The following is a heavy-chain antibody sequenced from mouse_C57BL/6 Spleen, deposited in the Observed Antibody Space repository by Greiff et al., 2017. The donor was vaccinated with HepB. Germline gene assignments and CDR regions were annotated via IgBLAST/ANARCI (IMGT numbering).Heavy chain of an antibody. D-gene: IGHD1-1*01. Sequence: QVHVKQPGTELVKPGASVKLSCKASGYTFTSYWMHWVKQRPGQGLEWIGNINPSNGGTNYYEKFKSKATLTVDKSSSTAYMQLSSLTSEDAAVYYCARDGNYYDSGYFAYWGQGTLVTVSA. V-gene: IGHV1-53*01. CDR3: ARDGNYYDSGYFAY. CDR1: GYTFTSYW. J-gene: IGHJ3*01. CDR2: INPSNGGT.